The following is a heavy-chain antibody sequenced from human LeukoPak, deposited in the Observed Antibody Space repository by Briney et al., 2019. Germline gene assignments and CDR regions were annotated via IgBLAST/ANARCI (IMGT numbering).Heavy chain of an antibody. D-gene: IGHD3-16*01. J-gene: IGHJ6*02. CDR1: GFTVSSNY. V-gene: IGHV3-53*01. CDR3: ATVGVYYYYYGMDV. CDR2: IYSGGST. Sequence: GGSLRLSCAASGFTVSSNYMSWDRQAPGKGLEWVSIIYSGGSTYYADSVKGRFTISRDNSKNTLYLQMNSLRAEDTAVYYCATVGVYYYYYGMDVWGQGTTVTVSS.